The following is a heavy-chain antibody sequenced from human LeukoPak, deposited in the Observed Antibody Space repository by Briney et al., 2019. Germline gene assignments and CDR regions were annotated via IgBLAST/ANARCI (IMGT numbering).Heavy chain of an antibody. CDR1: GFTFSSYW. CDR3: ARDKIVGATIFDY. Sequence: PGGSLRLSCAASGFTFSSYWMSWVRQAPGKELEWVANIKQDGSEKYYVDSVKGRFTISRDNAKNSLYLQMNSLRAEDTAVYYCARDKIVGATIFDYWGQGTLVTVSS. CDR2: IKQDGSEK. V-gene: IGHV3-7*01. D-gene: IGHD1-26*01. J-gene: IGHJ4*02.